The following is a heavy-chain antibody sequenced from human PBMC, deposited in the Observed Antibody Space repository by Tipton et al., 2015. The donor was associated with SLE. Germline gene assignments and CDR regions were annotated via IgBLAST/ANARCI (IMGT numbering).Heavy chain of an antibody. J-gene: IGHJ4*02. CDR2: INHSGST. D-gene: IGHD6-19*01. Sequence: TLSLTCAVYGGSFSGYYWSWIRQPPGKGLEWIGEINHSGSTNYNPSLKSRVTISVDTFKNQFSLKLSSVTAADTAVYYCARADIAVAGALGYWGQGTLVTVSS. CDR1: GGSFSGYY. CDR3: ARADIAVAGALGY. V-gene: IGHV4-34*01.